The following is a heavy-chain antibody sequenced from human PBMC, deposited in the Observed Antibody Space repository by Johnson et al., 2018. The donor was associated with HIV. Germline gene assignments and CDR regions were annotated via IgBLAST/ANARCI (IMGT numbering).Heavy chain of an antibody. Sequence: VQLVESGGGLVQPGGSLRLSCAASGFTFSSYWMSWVRQAPGKGLEWVANIKQDGSEKYYVDSVKGRFTMSRDNSKNTLYLQMNSLRAEDTAVYYCARVVSDYNFWSGGRAFDIWGQGTMVTVSS. D-gene: IGHD3-3*01. J-gene: IGHJ3*02. V-gene: IGHV3-7*01. CDR1: GFTFSSYW. CDR2: IKQDGSEK. CDR3: ARVVSDYNFWSGGRAFDI.